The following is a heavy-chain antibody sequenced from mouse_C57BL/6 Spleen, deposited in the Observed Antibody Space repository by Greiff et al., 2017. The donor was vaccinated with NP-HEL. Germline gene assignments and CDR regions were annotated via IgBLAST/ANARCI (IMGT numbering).Heavy chain of an antibody. Sequence: QVQLQQSGPELVKPGASVKISCKASGYAFSSSWMNWVKQRPGKGLEWIGRIYPGDGDTNYNGKFKGKARRTADKSSSTAYMQLSSLPSEDSAVYFCARYDGYYEGGFDYWGQGTTLTVSS. CDR1: GYAFSSSW. CDR2: IYPGDGDT. CDR3: ARYDGYYEGGFDY. D-gene: IGHD2-3*01. J-gene: IGHJ2*01. V-gene: IGHV1-82*01.